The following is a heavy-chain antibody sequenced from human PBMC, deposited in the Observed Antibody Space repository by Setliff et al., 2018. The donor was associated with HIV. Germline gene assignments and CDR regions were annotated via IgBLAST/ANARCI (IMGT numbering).Heavy chain of an antibody. J-gene: IGHJ4*02. Sequence: SETLSLTCAVDGGSCSVYVWSWIRQPPGRGLEWIGEIDHSGNTNYNPSLKSRVTISVDKSKKQFSLKLSSVTAADTAVYYCARVDIGSGSDNFDYWGQGMLVTSPQ. D-gene: IGHD3-10*01. CDR1: GGSCSVYV. V-gene: IGHV4-34*01. CDR3: ARVDIGSGSDNFDY. CDR2: IDHSGNT.